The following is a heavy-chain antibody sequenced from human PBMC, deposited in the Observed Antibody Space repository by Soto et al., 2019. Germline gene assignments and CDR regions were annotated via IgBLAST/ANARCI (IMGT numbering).Heavy chain of an antibody. CDR1: GFTFSSYG. CDR3: MDTNMAAAWDY. CDR2: ISYDGGTV. Sequence: PAGSLRLCCAASGFTFSSYGMPCVHKAPGKGLEWVAVISYDGGTVEYAAPVEGRFTISRDDSKNTLYVQMNSLKIEDTAVYYCMDTNMAAAWDYWGQGTQVTVSS. D-gene: IGHD5-18*01. J-gene: IGHJ4*02. V-gene: IGHV3-15*01.